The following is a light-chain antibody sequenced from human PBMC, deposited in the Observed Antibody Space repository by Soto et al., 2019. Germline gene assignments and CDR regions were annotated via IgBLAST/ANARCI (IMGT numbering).Light chain of an antibody. CDR3: QQYDSSVYT. V-gene: IGKV1-5*03. CDR1: QSISSW. J-gene: IGKJ2*01. Sequence: DIQMTQSPSTLSASVGDRVTITCRASQSISSWLAWYQQKPGKAPKLLIYRASRLGNGVPSRFSGSGSGTEFTLTISSVQPDDFATYYCQQYDSSVYTFGQGTKLEIK. CDR2: RAS.